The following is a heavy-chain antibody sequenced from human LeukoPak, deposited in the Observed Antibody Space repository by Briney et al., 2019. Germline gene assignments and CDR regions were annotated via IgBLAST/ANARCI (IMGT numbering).Heavy chain of an antibody. V-gene: IGHV4-59*01. CDR3: ARGDVLLWLGELLSGWFDS. D-gene: IGHD3-10*01. CDR1: GGSISSYY. CDR2: IYYTGST. Sequence: SETLSLTCTVSGGSISSYYWSWIRQPPGKGLEWIGYIYYTGSTNYNPSLKSRVAISVDTSKNQFSLKLTSVTAADTAVYYCARGDVLLWLGELLSGWFDSWDQGTLVTVSS. J-gene: IGHJ5*01.